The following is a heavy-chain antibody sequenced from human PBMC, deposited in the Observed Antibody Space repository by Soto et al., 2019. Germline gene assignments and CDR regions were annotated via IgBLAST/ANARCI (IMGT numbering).Heavy chain of an antibody. Sequence: SGGSLRLSCAASGFTFSSYGMHWARQAPGKGLEWVAVIWYDGSNKYYADSVKGRFTISRDNSKNTLYLQMNSLRAEDTAVYYCARDLVAMATDWFDPWGQGTLVTVSS. J-gene: IGHJ5*02. CDR1: GFTFSSYG. CDR3: ARDLVAMATDWFDP. D-gene: IGHD5-18*01. V-gene: IGHV3-33*01. CDR2: IWYDGSNK.